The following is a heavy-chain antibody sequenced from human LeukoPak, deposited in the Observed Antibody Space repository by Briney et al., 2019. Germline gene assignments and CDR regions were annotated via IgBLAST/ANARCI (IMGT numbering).Heavy chain of an antibody. CDR2: ISSSGGTI. J-gene: IGHJ4*02. V-gene: IGHV3-48*01. CDR3: ARDSSGYRRFDF. CDR1: GFTFSSYS. D-gene: IGHD3-22*01. Sequence: GGSLRLSCAASGFTFSSYSMNWVRQAPGRGLEWISFISSSGGTIYYADSVKGRFTISRDNVNNSLHLLMNSLRADDTAVYHCARDSSGYRRFDFWGQGTLVTVSS.